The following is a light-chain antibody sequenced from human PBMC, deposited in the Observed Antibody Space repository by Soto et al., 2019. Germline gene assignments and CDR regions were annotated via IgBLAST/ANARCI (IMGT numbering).Light chain of an antibody. CDR3: QQYNSYSLT. J-gene: IGKJ4*01. CDR1: ETISSG. V-gene: IGKV1-5*03. Sequence: DIHMTQSPSTLSGSXGDRVTITCRALETISSGLARYQQKQGXAPKLMVDKSSSLERVGPSRFSGSGSVTEFTRTISSLQPEDFATYYGQQYNSYSLTFGGGTKVDIK. CDR2: KSS.